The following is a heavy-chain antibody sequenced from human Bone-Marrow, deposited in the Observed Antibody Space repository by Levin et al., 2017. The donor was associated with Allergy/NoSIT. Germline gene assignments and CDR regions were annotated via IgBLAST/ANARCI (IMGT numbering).Heavy chain of an antibody. D-gene: IGHD3-3*01. CDR3: AHLDYDFWSGYFFDY. CDR2: IYWNDDK. J-gene: IGHJ4*02. V-gene: IGHV2-5*01. CDR1: GFSLSTSGVG. Sequence: VSGPTLVKPTQTLTLTCTFSGFSLSTSGVGVGWIRQPPGKALEWLALIYWNDDKRYSPSLKSRLTITKDTSKNQVVLTMTNMDPVDTATYYCAHLDYDFWSGYFFDYWGQGTLVTVSS.